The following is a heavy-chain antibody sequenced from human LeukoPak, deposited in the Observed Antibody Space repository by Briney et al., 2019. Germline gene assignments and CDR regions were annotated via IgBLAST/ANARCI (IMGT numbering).Heavy chain of an antibody. J-gene: IGHJ6*02. Sequence: GGSLRLSCAASGFTFSSYGMHWVRQAPGKGLEWVAVTSYDGSNKYYADSVKGRFTISRDNSKNTLYLQMNSLRAEDTAVYYCAKLWFGDPLLGRPYYYYGMDVWGQGTTVTVSS. D-gene: IGHD3-10*01. CDR2: TSYDGSNK. V-gene: IGHV3-30*18. CDR3: AKLWFGDPLLGRPYYYYGMDV. CDR1: GFTFSSYG.